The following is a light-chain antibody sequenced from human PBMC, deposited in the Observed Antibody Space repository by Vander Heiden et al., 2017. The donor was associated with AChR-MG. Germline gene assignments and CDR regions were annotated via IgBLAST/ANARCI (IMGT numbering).Light chain of an antibody. V-gene: IGLV1-51*01. CDR1: SSNIGNNY. J-gene: IGLJ3*02. Sequence: QSGLTQPPPGSAAPGQKATIPCSGSSSNIGNNYVSWYQQLPGTAPKLLIYDNNKRPSGIPDRFSGSKSGTSATLGITGLQTGDEADYYCGTWDSSLSALFGGGTKLTVL. CDR2: DNN. CDR3: GTWDSSLSAL.